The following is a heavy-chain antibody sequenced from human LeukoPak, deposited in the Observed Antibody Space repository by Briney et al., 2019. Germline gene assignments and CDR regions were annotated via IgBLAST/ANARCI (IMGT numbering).Heavy chain of an antibody. Sequence: NPSQTLSLTCTVSGGSISSGTYYWSWIRQHPGKGLEWIGYIYYSGSTYYNPSLKSRLTISVDTSKNRFSLKLSSVTAADTAVYYCARVNGDYAEAWGQGTLVTVSS. V-gene: IGHV4-31*03. D-gene: IGHD4-17*01. J-gene: IGHJ4*02. CDR3: ARVNGDYAEA. CDR1: GGSISSGTYY. CDR2: IYYSGST.